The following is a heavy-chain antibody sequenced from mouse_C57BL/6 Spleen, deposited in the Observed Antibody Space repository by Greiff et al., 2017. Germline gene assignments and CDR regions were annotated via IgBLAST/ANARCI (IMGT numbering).Heavy chain of an antibody. CDR3: ALTGTGYFDV. Sequence: EVKLMESGGGLVKPGGSLKLSCAASGFTFSDYGMHWVRQAPEKGLEWVAYISSGSSTIYYADTVKGRFTISRDNAKNTLFLQMTSLRYEDTAMYYCALTGTGYFDVWGTGTTVTVSS. V-gene: IGHV5-17*01. CDR1: GFTFSDYG. CDR2: ISSGSSTI. D-gene: IGHD4-1*01. J-gene: IGHJ1*03.